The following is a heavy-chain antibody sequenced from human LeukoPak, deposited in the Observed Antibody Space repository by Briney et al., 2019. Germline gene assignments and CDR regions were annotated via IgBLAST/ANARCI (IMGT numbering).Heavy chain of an antibody. D-gene: IGHD5-18*01. CDR2: IYYSGST. J-gene: IGHJ5*02. Sequence: SETLSLTCTVSGGSISSSSYYWGWIRQPPGKGLEWIGSIYYSGSTYYNPSLESRVTISVDTSKNQFSLKLASVTAADTAIYYCAKGAGGFSYYNWFDPWGQGTLVTVSS. CDR1: GGSISSSSYY. CDR3: AKGAGGFSYYNWFDP. V-gene: IGHV4-39*07.